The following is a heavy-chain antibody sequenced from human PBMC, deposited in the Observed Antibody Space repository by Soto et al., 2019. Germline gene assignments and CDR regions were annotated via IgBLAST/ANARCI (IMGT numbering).Heavy chain of an antibody. CDR2: IWHDGSIQ. CDR1: GFSLSNYG. Sequence: QVQLVESGGGVVQPGRSLRLSCAASGFSLSNYGMHWVRQAPGKGLEWVAVIWHDGSIQQYADSVKGRFTISRDNSENTLSLQMNSLRAEDTAMYYCATDKSSSPFDYWGPGTLVTVSS. D-gene: IGHD2-2*01. V-gene: IGHV3-33*01. CDR3: ATDKSSSPFDY. J-gene: IGHJ4*02.